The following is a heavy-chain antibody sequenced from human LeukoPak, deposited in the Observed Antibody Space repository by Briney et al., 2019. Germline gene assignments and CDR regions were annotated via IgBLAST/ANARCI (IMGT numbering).Heavy chain of an antibody. CDR2: ISGSGSSS. CDR3: AKVRYSNSDLDS. CDR1: GFTFSIHA. Sequence: GGSLRLSCAASGFTFSIHAMTWVRQAPGKGLEWVSLISGSGSSSFYSDSVKGRFTISRDNSKNTLYLQMSGLGAEDTAVYYCAKVRYSNSDLDSWGQGTPLTVSS. J-gene: IGHJ4*02. V-gene: IGHV3-23*01. D-gene: IGHD5-12*01.